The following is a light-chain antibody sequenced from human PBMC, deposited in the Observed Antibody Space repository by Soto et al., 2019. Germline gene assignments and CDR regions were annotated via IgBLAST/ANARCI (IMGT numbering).Light chain of an antibody. CDR2: KDS. J-gene: IGLJ1*01. V-gene: IGLV3-25*03. CDR3: QSADISGTYPYV. CDR1: ALAKQY. Sequence: SYELTQPPSVSVSPGQTARITCSGDALAKQYAYWYQQKPGQAPALVIYKDSERPSGIPERFSGSTSGTTVTLTISGVQAEDEADYYCQSADISGTYPYVFGTGTKLTVL.